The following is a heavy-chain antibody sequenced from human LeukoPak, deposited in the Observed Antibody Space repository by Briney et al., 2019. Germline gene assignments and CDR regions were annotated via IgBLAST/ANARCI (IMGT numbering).Heavy chain of an antibody. V-gene: IGHV4-39*07. J-gene: IGHJ4*02. D-gene: IGHD3-22*01. CDR1: GGSISSSSYY. CDR3: ARDKKIYYDSSGYPFDY. Sequence: SETLSLTCTVSGGSISSSSYYWGWICQPPGKGLEWIGSIYYSGSTYYNPSLKSRVTISVDTSKNQFSLKLSSVTAADTAVYYCARDKKIYYDSSGYPFDYWGQGTLVTVSS. CDR2: IYYSGST.